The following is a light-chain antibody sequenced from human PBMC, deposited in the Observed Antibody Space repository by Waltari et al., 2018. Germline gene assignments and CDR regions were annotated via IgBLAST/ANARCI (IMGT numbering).Light chain of an antibody. V-gene: IGLV2-11*01. CDR1: SSDVGSYNY. Sequence: QSALTQPRSVSGSPGQSVTISCTGTSSDVGSYNYVSWYQQHPGKAPKLMIYDVTKRPSGVPDRFSGSKSGNTASLTISGLQAEDEADYCCCSYAGGYTWVFGGGTKLTVL. J-gene: IGLJ3*02. CDR3: CSYAGGYTWV. CDR2: DVT.